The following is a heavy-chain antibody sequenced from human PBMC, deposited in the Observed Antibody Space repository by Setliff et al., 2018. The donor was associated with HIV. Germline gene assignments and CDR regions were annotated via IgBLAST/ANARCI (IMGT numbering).Heavy chain of an antibody. V-gene: IGHV3-23*01. CDR1: GVAFSTYA. D-gene: IGHD3-10*01. CDR2: LSCSGGST. J-gene: IGHJ4*02. CDR3: AKAVGLQWFGGFFDD. Sequence: PGGSLRLPCAASGVAFSTYAMSWVRRAPGKGLEWVSALSCSGGSTYYADSVKGRCTISRDNYKNTLYLQRNSLRAENTAVYYCAKAVGLQWFGGFFDDGGQGTLVTVSS.